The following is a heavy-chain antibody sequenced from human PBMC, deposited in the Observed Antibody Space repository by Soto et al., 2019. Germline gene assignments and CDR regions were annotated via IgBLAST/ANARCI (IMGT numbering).Heavy chain of an antibody. D-gene: IGHD2-2*01. CDR2: ISYDGSNK. V-gene: IGHV3-30*18. CDR1: GFTFSSYG. J-gene: IGHJ4*02. Sequence: QVQLVESGGGVVQPGRSLRLSCAASGFTFSSYGMHWVRQAPGKGLEWVAVISYDGSNKYYADSVKGRFTISRDNSKNTLYLQMNSLRAEDTAVYYCAKGGYCISTSCYNDYWGKGTLVTVSS. CDR3: AKGGYCISTSCYNDY.